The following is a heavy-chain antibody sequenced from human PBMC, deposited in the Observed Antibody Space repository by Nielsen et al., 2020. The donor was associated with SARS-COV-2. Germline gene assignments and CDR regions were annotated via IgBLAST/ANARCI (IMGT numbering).Heavy chain of an antibody. J-gene: IGHJ6*01. CDR2: ISWNSGGI. CDR3: TLLQEHL. V-gene: IGHV3-9*01. Sequence: SLKISCAASGFTFDDYAMHWVRQAPGKGLEWVSGISWNSGGIGYADSVKGRFTISRDNAKNSLYLQMNSLHQGPIGLPPGTLLQEHLWG. CDR1: GFTFDDYA.